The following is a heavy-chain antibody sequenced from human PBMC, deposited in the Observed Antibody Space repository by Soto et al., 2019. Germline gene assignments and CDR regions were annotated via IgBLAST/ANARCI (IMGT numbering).Heavy chain of an antibody. D-gene: IGHD3-3*01. CDR2: IYTSGTT. Sequence: TSETLSLTCTVSGGSISSYYRSCNRQRAGKGLEWIGRIYTSGTTNYNPSLKSRVTMSVDTSKNQFSRKLSSVTAAYTAVYYCARGFAYYYFWFGYYRQGNYRYGLDVSAQGTTVPVSS. CDR1: GGSISSYY. J-gene: IGHJ6*02. CDR3: ARGFAYYYFWFGYYRQGNYRYGLDV. V-gene: IGHV4-4*07.